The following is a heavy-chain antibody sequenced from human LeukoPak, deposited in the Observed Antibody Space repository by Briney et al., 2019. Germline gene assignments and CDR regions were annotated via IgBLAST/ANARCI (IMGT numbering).Heavy chain of an antibody. V-gene: IGHV1-2*02. J-gene: IGHJ4*02. CDR3: ARDDYSGSSTPGY. CDR1: GYTFTGYY. Sequence: ASVKVSCKASGYTFTGYYMHWVRQAPGQGLEWMGWINPNSGGTNYAQKFQGRVTMTRDTSISTAYMELSRLRSDDTAVYYCARDDYSGSSTPGYWGQGTLVTVSS. CDR2: INPNSGGT. D-gene: IGHD1-26*01.